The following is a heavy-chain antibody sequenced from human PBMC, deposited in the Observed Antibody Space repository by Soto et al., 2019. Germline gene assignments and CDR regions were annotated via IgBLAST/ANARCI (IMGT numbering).Heavy chain of an antibody. J-gene: IGHJ2*01. CDR1: GFTFSSYW. Sequence: EAQLVESGGGLVQPGGSLRLSCAASGFTFSSYWMSWVRQAPGKGLEWVANIKQDGNEESYVDSVKGRFTISRDNTKKSLFLQMNILRAEDTAVYYCASWVFIVATNWYFDLWGRGTLVTVSS. CDR3: ASWVFIVATNWYFDL. V-gene: IGHV3-7*01. CDR2: IKQDGNEE. D-gene: IGHD5-12*01.